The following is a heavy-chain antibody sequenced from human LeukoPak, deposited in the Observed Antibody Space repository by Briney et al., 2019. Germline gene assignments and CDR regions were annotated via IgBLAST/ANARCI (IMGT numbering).Heavy chain of an antibody. CDR1: GFTLSGSA. Sequence: PGGSLRLSCAASGFTLSGSAMHWVRQASGKGLEWVGRIRSKANSYATAYAASVKGRFTISRDDSKNTAYLQMNSLKTEDTAVYYCTREGGGGWYGYYYYGMDVWGQGTTVTVSS. CDR2: IRSKANSYAT. CDR3: TREGGGGWYGYYYYGMDV. V-gene: IGHV3-73*01. D-gene: IGHD6-19*01. J-gene: IGHJ6*02.